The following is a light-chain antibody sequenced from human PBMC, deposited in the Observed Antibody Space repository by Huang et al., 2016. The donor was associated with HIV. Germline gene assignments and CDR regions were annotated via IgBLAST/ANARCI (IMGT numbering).Light chain of an antibody. CDR2: GAS. CDR1: QIMNSD. J-gene: IGKJ4*01. CDR3: QQYNHWPPLT. V-gene: IGKV3-15*01. Sequence: EIVMTQSPATLSVSPGGSATLSCRASQIMNSDLACDQQRPGQAPRLLIYGASTRATGIPARFSGSGSETEFTLTISSLQSEDSAIYYCQQYNHWPPLTFGGGTKVEIK.